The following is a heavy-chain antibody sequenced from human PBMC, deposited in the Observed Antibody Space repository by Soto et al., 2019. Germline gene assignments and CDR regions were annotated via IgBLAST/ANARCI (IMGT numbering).Heavy chain of an antibody. D-gene: IGHD3-22*01. CDR2: IYYSGST. CDR1: GGSISSYY. Sequence: SETLSLTCTVSGGSISSYYWSWIRQPPGKGLEWIGYIYYSGSTNYNPSLKSRVTISVDTSKNQFSLKLRSVTAADTAVYYCARRTYHYDSSDAFDIWGQGTMVTVSS. J-gene: IGHJ3*02. V-gene: IGHV4-59*08. CDR3: ARRTYHYDSSDAFDI.